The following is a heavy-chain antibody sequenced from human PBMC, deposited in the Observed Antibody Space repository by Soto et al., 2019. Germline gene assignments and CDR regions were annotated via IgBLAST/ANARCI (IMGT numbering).Heavy chain of an antibody. V-gene: IGHV4-39*01. CDR3: ARRGYCSSTSCSRGGAFDI. J-gene: IGHJ3*02. D-gene: IGHD2-2*01. CDR2: IYYSGTP. CDR1: GGSIRSSSYY. Sequence: QLQLQESGPGLVKPSETLSLTCTVSGGSIRSSSYYWAWIRQPPGKGLERIGSIYYSGTPYYNPTLKSRVTISVDTSKNQFSLKLSSVTAADTAVYYCARRGYCSSTSCSRGGAFDIWGQGTMVTVSS.